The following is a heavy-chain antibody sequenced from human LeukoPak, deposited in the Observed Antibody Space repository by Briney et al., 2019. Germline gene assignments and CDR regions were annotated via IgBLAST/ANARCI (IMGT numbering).Heavy chain of an antibody. V-gene: IGHV4-39*01. CDR2: IYYSGST. CDR3: ASSRGSYFDY. Sequence: PSETLSLTCTVSGGSITSSNFYWGWIRQPPGKGLEWIGSIYYSGSTYYNPSLESRVTMSVDTSKNQFSLKLSSVTAADTAVYYCASSRGSYFDYWGQGTLVTVSS. J-gene: IGHJ4*02. D-gene: IGHD3-16*01. CDR1: GGSITSSNFY.